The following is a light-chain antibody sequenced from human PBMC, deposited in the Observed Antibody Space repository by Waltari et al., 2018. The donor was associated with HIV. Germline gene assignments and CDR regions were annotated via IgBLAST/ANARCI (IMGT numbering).Light chain of an antibody. J-gene: IGKJ3*01. Sequence: DIQMTQSPSSVSASVGDRVTITCWASQDISSALGWYQHRPGKVPKLLISAASALHTGVPSRFSGSGSGTDFTLTIGSLQPEDFATYYCQQASSFPFTFGPGTKVEI. V-gene: IGKV1-12*02. CDR1: QDISSA. CDR2: AAS. CDR3: QQASSFPFT.